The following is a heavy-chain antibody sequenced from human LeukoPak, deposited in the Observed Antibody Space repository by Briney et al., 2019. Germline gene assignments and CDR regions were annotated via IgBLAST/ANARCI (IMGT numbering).Heavy chain of an antibody. CDR2: IYYSGST. J-gene: IGHJ3*02. V-gene: IGHV4-59*01. Sequence: SETLSLTCTVSGGSISSFYWSWIRQPPGKGLEWIGSIYYSGSTNYNPSLKSRVTISIDTSKNQFSLKLSSVTAADTAVYYCARDYGDRYYYDSSGYRVNAFDIWGQGTMVTVSS. CDR3: ARDYGDRYYYDSSGYRVNAFDI. D-gene: IGHD3-22*01. CDR1: GGSISSFY.